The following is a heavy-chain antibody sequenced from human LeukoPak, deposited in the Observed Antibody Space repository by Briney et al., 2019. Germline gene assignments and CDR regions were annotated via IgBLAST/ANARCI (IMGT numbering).Heavy chain of an antibody. J-gene: IGHJ4*02. Sequence: GGSLRLSCAASGFSFSSYSMNWVRQAPGKGLEWVSSISSISSYIYYADSVKGRFTISRDNAKNSLYLQMNSPRAEDTAVYYCARAMAAMTTVTTDDYWGQGTLVTMSS. D-gene: IGHD4-17*01. CDR1: GFSFSSYS. CDR3: ARAMAAMTTVTTDDY. V-gene: IGHV3-21*01. CDR2: ISSISSYI.